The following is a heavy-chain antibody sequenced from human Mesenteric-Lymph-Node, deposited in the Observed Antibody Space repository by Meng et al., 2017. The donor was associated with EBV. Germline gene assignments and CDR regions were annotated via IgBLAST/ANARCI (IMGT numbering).Heavy chain of an antibody. V-gene: IGHV3-30*18. D-gene: IGHD2-15*01. J-gene: IGHJ4*02. Sequence: QGRRGESGGGVVQPGGSLRLSCAASGFPFSTFGMNWVRQAPGWGLEWVPLMSSDGSNEYYADSVKGRFTISRDNSRNTLYLQMNSLRTDDTAVYYCAKDRYCSGINCYRSFDYWGQGTLVTVSS. CDR1: GFPFSTFG. CDR3: AKDRYCSGINCYRSFDY. CDR2: MSSDGSNE.